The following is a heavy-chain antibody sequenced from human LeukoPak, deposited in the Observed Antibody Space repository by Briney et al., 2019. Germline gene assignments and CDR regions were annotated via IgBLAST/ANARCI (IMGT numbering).Heavy chain of an antibody. J-gene: IGHJ2*01. CDR3: ARNYGDYSWYFDL. CDR1: GFTFSSYA. V-gene: IGHV3-23*01. Sequence: GGSLRLSCAASGFTFSSYAMSWVRQAPGKGLEWVSAMSGSGGSTYYADSVKGRFTISRDNSKNTLYLQMNSLRAEDTAVYYCARNYGDYSWYFDLWGRGTLVTVSS. D-gene: IGHD4-17*01. CDR2: MSGSGGST.